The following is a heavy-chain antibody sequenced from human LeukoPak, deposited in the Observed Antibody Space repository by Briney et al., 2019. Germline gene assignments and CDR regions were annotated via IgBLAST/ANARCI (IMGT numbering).Heavy chain of an antibody. Sequence: SETLSLTCTVSGYSISSGYYWGWIRQPPGKGLEWIGSIYHSGSTYYNPSLKSRVTISVDTSKNQFSLKLSSVTVADTAFYYCARLVVRGLVRYWGQGTLVTVSS. V-gene: IGHV4-38-2*02. CDR1: GYSISSGYY. D-gene: IGHD3-10*01. CDR3: ARLVVRGLVRY. CDR2: IYHSGST. J-gene: IGHJ4*02.